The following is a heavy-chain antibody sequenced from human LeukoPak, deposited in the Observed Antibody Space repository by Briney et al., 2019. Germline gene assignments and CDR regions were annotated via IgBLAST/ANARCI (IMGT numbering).Heavy chain of an antibody. CDR3: AENSALEY. Sequence: GRSLRLSCAASGFTFSSYAMHWVRQAPGKGLEWVAVISYDGSNKYYADSVKGRFTISRDNSKNTLYLQKNSLRAEDTAVYYCAENSALEYWGQGTLVTVSS. J-gene: IGHJ4*02. V-gene: IGHV3-30-3*01. CDR1: GFTFSSYA. CDR2: ISYDGSNK. D-gene: IGHD1/OR15-1a*01.